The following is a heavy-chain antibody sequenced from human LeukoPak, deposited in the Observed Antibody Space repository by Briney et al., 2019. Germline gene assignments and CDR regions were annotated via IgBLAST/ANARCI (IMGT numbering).Heavy chain of an antibody. CDR1: GYIFTTYA. CDR2: INTDTGNP. CDR3: ARGSGSPQYFEY. V-gene: IGHV7-4-1*02. D-gene: IGHD1-26*01. J-gene: IGHJ4*02. Sequence: GASVKVSCKASGYIFTTYALHWARQAPGQGLEWVGWINTDTGNPTYAQGLTGRFVFSLDTSVSTASLQITSLSAEDTAMYYCARGSGSPQYFEYWGPGTLVTVSS.